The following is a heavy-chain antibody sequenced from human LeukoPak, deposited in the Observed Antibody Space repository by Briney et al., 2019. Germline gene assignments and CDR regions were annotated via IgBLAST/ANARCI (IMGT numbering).Heavy chain of an antibody. CDR1: GFTFSSYA. J-gene: IGHJ6*03. CDR2: ISGSGGST. D-gene: IGHD4-17*01. V-gene: IGHV3-23*01. Sequence: PGGSLRLSCAASGFTFSSYAMSWVRQAPGKGLEWVSAISGSGGSTYYADSVKGRFTISRDNSKNTLYLQMNSLRAEDTAVYYCAKAHYGDYVHYYYYMDVWGKGTTVTVSS. CDR3: AKAHYGDYVHYYYYMDV.